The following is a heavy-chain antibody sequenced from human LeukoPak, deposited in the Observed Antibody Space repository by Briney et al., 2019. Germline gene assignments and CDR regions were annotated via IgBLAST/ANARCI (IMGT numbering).Heavy chain of an antibody. CDR1: GGSINNGGYY. V-gene: IGHV4-31*03. CDR2: IYYSGSS. Sequence: PSQTLSLTCTVSGGSINNGGYYWSWIRQHPGKGLEWIGYIYYSGSSYYNPSLRSRVTISVDTSKNHFSLKLSSVTAADTAVYYCARRARIAARSFDYWGQGTLVTVSS. D-gene: IGHD6-6*01. J-gene: IGHJ4*02. CDR3: ARRARIAARSFDY.